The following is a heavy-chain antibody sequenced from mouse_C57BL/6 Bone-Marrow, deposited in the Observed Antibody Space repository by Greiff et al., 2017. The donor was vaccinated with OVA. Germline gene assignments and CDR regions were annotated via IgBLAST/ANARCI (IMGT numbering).Heavy chain of an antibody. CDR1: GYTFTSYG. J-gene: IGHJ1*03. Sequence: QVQLQQSGAELARPGASVKLSCKASGYTFTSYGISWVKQRTGQGLEWIGEIYPRSGNTYYNEKFKGKATLTADKSSSTAYMELRSLTSEDAAVYFWARAPVTTVVATRYFDVWGTGTTVTVSS. CDR3: ARAPVTTVVATRYFDV. CDR2: IYPRSGNT. D-gene: IGHD1-1*01. V-gene: IGHV1-81*01.